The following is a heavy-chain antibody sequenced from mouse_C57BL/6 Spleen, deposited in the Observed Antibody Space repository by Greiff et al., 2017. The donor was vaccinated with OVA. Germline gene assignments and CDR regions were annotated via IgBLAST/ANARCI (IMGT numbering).Heavy chain of an antibody. CDR3: GRHEEGGPMDDGYLYWYFDV. J-gene: IGHJ1*03. CDR2: FYPGSGSI. Sequence: VQLQQSGAELVKPGASVKLSCKASGYTFTEYTIHWVKQRSGQGLEWIGWFYPGSGSIKYNEKFKDKATLTADKSSSTVYMELSRLTSEDSAVYVCGRHEEGGPMDDGYLYWYFDVWGTGTTVTVSS. D-gene: IGHD2-3*01. CDR1: GYTFTEYT. V-gene: IGHV1-62-2*01.